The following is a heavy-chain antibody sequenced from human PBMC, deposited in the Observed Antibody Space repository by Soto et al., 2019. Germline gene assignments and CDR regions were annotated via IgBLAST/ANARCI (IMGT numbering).Heavy chain of an antibody. Sequence: GGSLRLSCAASGLTIRSYAMSWVRQAPGKGLEWVSSISGSGGSTYYADSVTGRFTISRDNSKNTLYLQVNSLRVEDTAVYYCAKAISVVASATDYWGQGTMGTVSS. J-gene: IGHJ4*02. CDR2: ISGSGGST. V-gene: IGHV3-23*01. CDR1: GLTIRSYA. CDR3: AKAISVVASATDY. D-gene: IGHD2-2*01.